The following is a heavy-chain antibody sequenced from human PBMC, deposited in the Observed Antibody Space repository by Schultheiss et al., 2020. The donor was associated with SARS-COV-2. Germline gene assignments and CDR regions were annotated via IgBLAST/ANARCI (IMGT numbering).Heavy chain of an antibody. V-gene: IGHV1-18*01. J-gene: IGHJ4*02. Sequence: ASVKVSCKASGYTFTSYGISWVRQAPGQGLEWMGWISAYNGNTNYAQKLQGRVTMTTDTSTSTAYMELRSLRSDDTAVYYCARALEGVYFDWLLCDYWGQGTLVTVSS. CDR1: GYTFTSYG. CDR2: ISAYNGNT. D-gene: IGHD3-9*01. CDR3: ARALEGVYFDWLLCDY.